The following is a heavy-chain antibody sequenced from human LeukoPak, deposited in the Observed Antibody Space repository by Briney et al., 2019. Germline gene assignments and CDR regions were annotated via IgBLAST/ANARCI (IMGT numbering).Heavy chain of an antibody. D-gene: IGHD3-10*01. CDR2: MNPNSGGT. CDR3: ARDGSDYYGSGSYPY. V-gene: IGHV1-2*02. Sequence: ASVKVTCKASGYTFTDYYIHWVRQAPGQGLAWMAWMNPNSGGTSYAQNFQGRVTMTRDTSISTAYMELSRLRFDDTAVYYCARDGSDYYGSGSYPYWGQGTLVTVSS. CDR1: GYTFTDYY. J-gene: IGHJ4*02.